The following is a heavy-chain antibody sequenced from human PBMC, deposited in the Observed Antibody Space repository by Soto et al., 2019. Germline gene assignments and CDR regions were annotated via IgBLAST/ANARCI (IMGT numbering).Heavy chain of an antibody. V-gene: IGHV4-61*08. CDR3: ARGGSSWLGYFDY. CDR1: GGSISSGDYY. Sequence: SETLSLTCTVSGGSISSGDYYWSWIRQPPGKGLEWIGYIYYSGSTNYNPSLRSRVTISVDTSKNQFSLKLSSVTAADTAVYYCARGGSSWLGYFDYWGQGTLVTVSS. CDR2: IYYSGST. D-gene: IGHD6-13*01. J-gene: IGHJ4*02.